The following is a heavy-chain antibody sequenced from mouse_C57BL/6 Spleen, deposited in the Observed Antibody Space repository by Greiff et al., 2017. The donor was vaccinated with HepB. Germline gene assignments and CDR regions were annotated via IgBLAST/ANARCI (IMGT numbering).Heavy chain of an antibody. Sequence: EVKLMESGPELVKPGDSVKISCKASGYSFTGYFMNWVMQSHGKSLEWIGRINPYNGDTFYNQKFKGKATLTVDKSSSTAHMELRSLTSEDSAVYYCARSNYYGSSSWYFDVWGTGTTVTVSS. CDR2: INPYNGDT. CDR1: GYSFTGYF. CDR3: ARSNYYGSSSWYFDV. D-gene: IGHD1-1*01. V-gene: IGHV1-20*01. J-gene: IGHJ1*03.